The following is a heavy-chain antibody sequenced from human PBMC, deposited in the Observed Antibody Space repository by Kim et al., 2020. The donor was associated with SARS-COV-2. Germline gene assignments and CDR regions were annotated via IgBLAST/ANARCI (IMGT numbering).Heavy chain of an antibody. Sequence: GGSLRLSCAVSGSHFSNHGMHWVRQAPGKGLEGVASLSEHGSDKDYTDSVKGRFIVSKDNAKNMLFMQMDSLRAEDTAVYYCARWAGDRNGGYFLDYWGQGPRVTVTS. D-gene: IGHD3-22*01. V-gene: IGHV3-30*12. CDR1: GSHFSNHG. CDR2: LSEHGSDK. J-gene: IGHJ4*02. CDR3: ARWAGDRNGGYFLDY.